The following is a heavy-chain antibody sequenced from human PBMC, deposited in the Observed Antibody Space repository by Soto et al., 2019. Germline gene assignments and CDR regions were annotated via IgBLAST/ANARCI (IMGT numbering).Heavy chain of an antibody. D-gene: IGHD1-1*01. CDR2: IGASGGGT. CDR1: GLTFSSHA. Sequence: PGGSLRLSCAASGLTFSSHAMSWVRQAPGRGLEWVSGIGASGGGTYYADSVRGRFTITRDNSKNTLYLHMNSLRAEDTAIYYCAKGVQRDYYYFGMDVWGQGTTVTVSS. V-gene: IGHV3-23*01. J-gene: IGHJ6*02. CDR3: AKGVQRDYYYFGMDV.